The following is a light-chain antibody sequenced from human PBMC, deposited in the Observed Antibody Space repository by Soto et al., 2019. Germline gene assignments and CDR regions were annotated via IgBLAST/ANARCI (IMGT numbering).Light chain of an antibody. Sequence: ETVMTQSPATLSVSPGERATLSCRASQSVSTNLAWYQQKPGQAPRLLIYGASTRATGVPARFSGSGSGTEFTLTISSLQSEDFGVYYCQQYLDWRGFGQGTKVEIK. CDR2: GAS. J-gene: IGKJ1*01. V-gene: IGKV3-15*01. CDR3: QQYLDWRG. CDR1: QSVSTN.